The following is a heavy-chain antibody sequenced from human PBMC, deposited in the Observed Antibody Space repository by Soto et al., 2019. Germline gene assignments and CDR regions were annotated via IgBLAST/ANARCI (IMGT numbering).Heavy chain of an antibody. V-gene: IGHV4-59*01. CDR2: IYNSGGY. CDR1: GGFI. J-gene: IGHJ4*02. D-gene: IGHD5-18*01. CDR3: ARDHPHSYGVYYFDY. Sequence: SETLSLTCTVSGGFIWGWIRQSPDKGLEWIGYIYNSGGYNYNPSLQSRVTISADTSKNQVSLKVNSVTAADTAVYYCARDHPHSYGVYYFDYWGQGTPVTVSS.